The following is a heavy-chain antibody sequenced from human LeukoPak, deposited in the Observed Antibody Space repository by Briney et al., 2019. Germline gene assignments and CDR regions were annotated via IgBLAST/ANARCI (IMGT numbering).Heavy chain of an antibody. D-gene: IGHD2-2*01. CDR2: ISYDGSNK. Sequence: GGSLRLSCAASGFTFSSYAMHWVRQAPGKGLEWVAVISYDGSNKYYADSVKGRFTISRDNSKNTLYLQMNSLRAEDTAVYYCARDSYQLPDYWGQGTLVTVSS. J-gene: IGHJ4*02. CDR3: ARDSYQLPDY. CDR1: GFTFSSYA. V-gene: IGHV3-30*07.